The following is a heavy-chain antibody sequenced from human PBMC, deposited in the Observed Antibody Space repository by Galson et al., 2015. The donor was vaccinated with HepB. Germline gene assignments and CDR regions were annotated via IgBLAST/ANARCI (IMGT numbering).Heavy chain of an antibody. CDR1: GFTFDDYA. CDR3: AKDKEQWLVQNWFDP. Sequence: SLRLSCAASGFTFDDYAMHWVRQAPGKGLEWVSGISWNSGSIGYEDSVKGRFTISRDNAKNSLYLQMNSLRAEDTALYYCAKDKEQWLVQNWFDPWGQGTLVTVSS. J-gene: IGHJ5*02. V-gene: IGHV3-9*01. D-gene: IGHD6-19*01. CDR2: ISWNSGSI.